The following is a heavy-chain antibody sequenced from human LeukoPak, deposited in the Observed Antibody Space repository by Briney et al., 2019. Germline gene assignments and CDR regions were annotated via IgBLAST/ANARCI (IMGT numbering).Heavy chain of an antibody. CDR2: INPNSGGT. CDR1: GYTFTAYY. D-gene: IGHD3-22*01. J-gene: IGHJ4*02. CDR3: ARGDKMYYYDSSGYDY. V-gene: IGHV1-2*02. Sequence: ASVKVSCKASGYTFTAYYMRWVRQAPGQGLEWMGWINPNSGGTHYAQKFQGRVTMTRDTSISTAYMELSRLRSDDTAVYYCARGDKMYYYDSSGYDYWGQGTLVTVSS.